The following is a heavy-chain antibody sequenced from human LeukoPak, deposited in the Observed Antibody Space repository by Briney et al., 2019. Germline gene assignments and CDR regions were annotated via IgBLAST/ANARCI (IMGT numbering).Heavy chain of an antibody. D-gene: IGHD6-13*01. CDR1: GDSVSSNSAA. CDR3: ARSVGGSQDD. Sequence: SQTLSLTCAISGDSVSSNSAAWNWLRQSPWRGLEWLGRTYYRSKWHNDYAVSVKRRITINRNTSKNQSALLLNSVAPEDTGVYYCARSVGGSQDDWGQGTLVTVSS. V-gene: IGHV6-1*01. J-gene: IGHJ4*02. CDR2: TYYRSKWHN.